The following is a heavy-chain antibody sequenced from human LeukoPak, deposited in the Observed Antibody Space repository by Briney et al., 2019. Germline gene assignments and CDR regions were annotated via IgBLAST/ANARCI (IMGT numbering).Heavy chain of an antibody. Sequence: SETLSLTCTVSGYSISSGYYWAWIRQSPGKGLEWIGNIYHNGRTYYNPSLRSRVTISLVTSKNQFSLRLNSMTAADTAVYYCARRAYSPVPFDYWGRGTLVTVSS. J-gene: IGHJ4*02. D-gene: IGHD5-18*01. CDR1: GYSISSGYY. V-gene: IGHV4-38-2*02. CDR2: IYHNGRT. CDR3: ARRAYSPVPFDY.